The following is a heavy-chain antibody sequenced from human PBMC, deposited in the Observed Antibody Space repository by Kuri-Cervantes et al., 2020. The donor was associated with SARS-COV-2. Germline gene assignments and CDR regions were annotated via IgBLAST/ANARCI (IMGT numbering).Heavy chain of an antibody. Sequence: GGSLRLSCAASGFTFSNYAMSWVRQAPGKGLEWVSAISGSGGSTYYADSVKGRFAISRDNSKNTLYLQMNSLSAEDTAVYYCAKDSRYDFWSGYYFDYWGQGTLVTVSS. CDR3: AKDSRYDFWSGYYFDY. CDR2: ISGSGGST. CDR1: GFTFSNYA. D-gene: IGHD3-3*01. V-gene: IGHV3-23*01. J-gene: IGHJ4*02.